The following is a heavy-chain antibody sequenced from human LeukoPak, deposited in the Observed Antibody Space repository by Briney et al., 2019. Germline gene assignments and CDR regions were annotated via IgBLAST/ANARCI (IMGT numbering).Heavy chain of an antibody. V-gene: IGHV4-39*01. CDR3: ARRRYYDSTGYLD. CDR1: GDSISSSSYY. Sequence: SETLSLTCTISGDSISSSSYYWGWIRQPPGKGLEWIGDIYYRGSTYYNPSLKRRVSISIHTPNHQFSLTLNSVTAADTALYFCARRRYYDSTGYLDWGQGTLVTVSS. J-gene: IGHJ1*01. CDR2: IYYRGST. D-gene: IGHD3-22*01.